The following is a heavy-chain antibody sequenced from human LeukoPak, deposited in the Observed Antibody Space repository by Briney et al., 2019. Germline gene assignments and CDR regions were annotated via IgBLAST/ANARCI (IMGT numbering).Heavy chain of an antibody. CDR2: IWYDGSNK. CDR3: ARSTSTIFDVGYFDY. CDR1: GFTFSSYG. J-gene: IGHJ4*02. V-gene: IGHV3-33*01. Sequence: QPGGSLRLSCAASGFTFSSYGMHWVRQAPGKGLEWVAVIWYDGSNKYYADSVKGRFTISRDNSKNTLYLQMNSLRAEDTAVYYCARSTSTIFDVGYFDYWGQGALVTVSS. D-gene: IGHD3-9*01.